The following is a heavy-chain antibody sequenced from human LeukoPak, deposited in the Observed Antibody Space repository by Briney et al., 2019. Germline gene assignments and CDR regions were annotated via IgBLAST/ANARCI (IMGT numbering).Heavy chain of an antibody. Sequence: SCKASGYTFTGYYMHWIRQPPGKGLEWIGYIDYSGSTNYNPSLKSRVTMSVDTSRNQFSLKLSSVSAADTAMYYCASGDPGGPNDYWGQGTLVTVSS. CDR1: GYTFTGYY. D-gene: IGHD1-14*01. CDR3: ASGDPGGPNDY. CDR2: IDYSGST. V-gene: IGHV4-59*01. J-gene: IGHJ4*02.